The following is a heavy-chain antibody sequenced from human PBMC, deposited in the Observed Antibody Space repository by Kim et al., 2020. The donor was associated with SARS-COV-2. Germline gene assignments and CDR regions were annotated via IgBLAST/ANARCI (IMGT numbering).Heavy chain of an antibody. J-gene: IGHJ6*02. D-gene: IGHD3-10*01. CDR3: ARAMGVWFGTDV. CDR2: ISAYNGNT. Sequence: ASVKVSCKASGYTFTSYGISWVRQAPGQGLEWMGWISAYNGNTNYAQKLQGRVTMNTDTSTSTAYMELRSLISDDTAVYYCARAMGVWFGTDVWGQGTTVTVSS. V-gene: IGHV1-18*01. CDR1: GYTFTSYG.